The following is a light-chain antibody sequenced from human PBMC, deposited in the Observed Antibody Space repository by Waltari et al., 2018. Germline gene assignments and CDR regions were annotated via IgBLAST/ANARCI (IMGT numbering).Light chain of an antibody. J-gene: IGLJ2*01. CDR2: RNN. V-gene: IGLV1-47*01. Sequence: QSVLTQPPSASGTPGQRVTISCSGSSSNIGSNYVYWYQQLPGTTSTLPVYRNNQRPSGVPDRVSGSTSGTSASLAVSGLRSEDEADYYCAAWDDSLSGYVVFGGGTKLTVL. CDR1: SSNIGSNY. CDR3: AAWDDSLSGYVV.